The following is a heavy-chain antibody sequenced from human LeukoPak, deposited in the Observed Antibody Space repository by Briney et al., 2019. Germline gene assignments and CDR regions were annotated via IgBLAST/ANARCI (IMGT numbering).Heavy chain of an antibody. V-gene: IGHV3-21*01. CDR1: GFTFSSYS. Sequence: NPGGSLRLSCAASGFTFSSYSMNWVRQAPGKGLEWVSSISSSSSYIYYADSVKGRFTISRDNAKNSLYLQMNSLRAEDTAVYYCAREEGSGIFYFSAYRAGPQYFQHWGQGTLVTVSS. CDR2: ISSSSSYI. CDR3: AREEGSGIFYFSAYRAGPQYFQH. J-gene: IGHJ1*01. D-gene: IGHD6-19*01.